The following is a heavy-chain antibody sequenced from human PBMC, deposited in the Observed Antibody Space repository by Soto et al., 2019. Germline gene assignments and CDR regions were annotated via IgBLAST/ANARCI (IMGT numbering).Heavy chain of an antibody. V-gene: IGHV4-61*01. D-gene: IGHD2-21*01. CDR1: GGSISSESYY. CDR2: VENSGST. J-gene: IGHJ5*02. CDR3: ARERGDSHWIDP. Sequence: SETLSLTCTVSGGSISSESYYWSWIRQTPGKGLEWIGNVENSGSTKYNPSLKSRVTISVDTSKNQFSLKLSSVTGADTAVYYCARERGDSHWIDPWGQGTLVTVSS.